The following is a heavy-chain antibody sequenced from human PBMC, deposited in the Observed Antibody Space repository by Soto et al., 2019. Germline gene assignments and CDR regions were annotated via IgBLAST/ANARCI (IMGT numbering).Heavy chain of an antibody. V-gene: IGHV3-23*01. CDR3: AKSHRLCNNNDCGAFDI. CDR1: GLIFSNYA. J-gene: IGHJ3*02. Sequence: EVQLLESGGSLEQPGGSLRLSCAASGLIFSNYAMTWVRQAPGKGPEWVSHISVSGGTTHYADSVKGRFTISRDNSKNTLYLQMSSLRAEDTAVYYCAKSHRLCNNNDCGAFDIWGQGTMVTVSS. CDR2: ISVSGGTT. D-gene: IGHD2-8*01.